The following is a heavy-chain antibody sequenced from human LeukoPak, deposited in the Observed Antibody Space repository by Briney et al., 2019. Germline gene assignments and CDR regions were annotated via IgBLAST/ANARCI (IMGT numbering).Heavy chain of an antibody. J-gene: IGHJ4*02. V-gene: IGHV4-34*01. Sequence: SETLSLTCAVYGGSFSGYYWSWIRQPPGKGLEWIGEINHSGSTNYNPSLKSRVTISVDTSKNQFSLKLSSVTAADTAAYYCARGPKRPIFGVVTPAPTDYWGQGTLVTVSS. CDR2: INHSGST. D-gene: IGHD3-3*01. CDR1: GGSFSGYY. CDR3: ARGPKRPIFGVVTPAPTDY.